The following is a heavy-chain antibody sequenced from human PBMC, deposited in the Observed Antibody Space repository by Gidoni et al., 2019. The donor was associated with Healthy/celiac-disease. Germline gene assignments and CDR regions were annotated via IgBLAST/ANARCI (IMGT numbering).Heavy chain of an antibody. V-gene: IGHV3-23*04. CDR3: AKDLNMIEEAIYYYYYGMDV. CDR1: GFTFSSYA. CDR2: ISGSGGST. D-gene: IGHD3-22*01. J-gene: IGHJ6*02. Sequence: EVQPVVSGVGLVQPGGSLRLSCAASGFTFSSYAMSWVRQAPGKGLEWVSAISGSGGSTYYADSVKGRFTISRDNSKNTLYLQMNSLRAEDTAVYYCAKDLNMIEEAIYYYYYGMDVWGQGTTVTVSS.